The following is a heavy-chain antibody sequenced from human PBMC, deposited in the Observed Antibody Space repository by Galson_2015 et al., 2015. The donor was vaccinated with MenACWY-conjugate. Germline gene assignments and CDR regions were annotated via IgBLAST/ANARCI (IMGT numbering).Heavy chain of an antibody. CDR2: IESKPDGGTT. CDR1: GFTFSNAW. V-gene: IGHV3-15*04. D-gene: IGHD2-15*01. CDR3: TTSGGPNYFDY. J-gene: IGHJ4*02. Sequence: SLRLSCAASGFTFSNAWMSWVRQAPGKGLEGVGRIESKPDGGTTDYAAPVKGRFTISRDDSNNTLYLQMNSLKTEDTAVYYCTTSGGPNYFDYWGQGTLVTVSS.